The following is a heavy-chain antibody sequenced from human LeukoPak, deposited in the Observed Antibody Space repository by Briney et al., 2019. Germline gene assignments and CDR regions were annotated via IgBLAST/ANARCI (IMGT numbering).Heavy chain of an antibody. V-gene: IGHV1-58*01. J-gene: IGHJ4*02. CDR2: IVVGSVNT. CDR1: GFTFGTSA. D-gene: IGHD3-10*01. CDR3: ARDAVSVRFGDKSPSAASY. Sequence: SVKVSCKASGFTFGTSAVQWVRQARGQRLEWIGWIVVGSVNTNYAQKFQERVTMTRDTSTSTVYMELSSLRSEDTAVYYCARDAVSVRFGDKSPSAASYWGQGTLVTVSS.